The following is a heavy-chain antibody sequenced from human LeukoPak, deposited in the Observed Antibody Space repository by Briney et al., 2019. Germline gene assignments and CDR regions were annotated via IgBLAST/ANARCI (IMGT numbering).Heavy chain of an antibody. CDR2: IYYSGST. D-gene: IGHD4-11*01. J-gene: IGHJ4*02. CDR3: GRHKGMPGYSTY. CDR1: GGSISGSDYY. Sequence: SETLSLTCTVSGGSISGSDYYWGWLRQPPGKGLVWCGNIYYSGSTYYNPPLKSRDTISVDTSKNQFSLKLSSVTAADTAVYYCGRHKGMPGYSTYWGQRSLVTVSS. V-gene: IGHV4-39*01.